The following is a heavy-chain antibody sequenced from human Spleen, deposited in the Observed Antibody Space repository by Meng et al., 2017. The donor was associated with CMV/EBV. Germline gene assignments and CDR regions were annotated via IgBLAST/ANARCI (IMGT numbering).Heavy chain of an antibody. J-gene: IGHJ5*02. V-gene: IGHV4-34*01. CDR1: GGFFSGYY. D-gene: IGHD3-3*01. CDR3: ARGRRAYYDFWSGYSFDP. Sequence: QGQLQQWGAGLLKPSETLSLTCAVYGGFFSGYYWSWIRQPPGKGLEWIGEINHSGSTNYNPSLKSRVTISVDTSKNQFSLKLSSVTAADTAVYYCARGRRAYYDFWSGYSFDPWGQGTLVTVSS. CDR2: INHSGST.